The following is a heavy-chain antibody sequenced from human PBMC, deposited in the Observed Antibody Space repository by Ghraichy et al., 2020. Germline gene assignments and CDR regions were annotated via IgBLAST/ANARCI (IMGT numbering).Heavy chain of an antibody. D-gene: IGHD1-1*01. CDR3: ARVDDWNALEY. J-gene: IGHJ4*02. CDR2: IYSSGST. Sequence: SETLSLTCTVSGGSVISYYWAWIRQPPGKGLEWIGYIYSSGSTNYNPSLKTRVTISVDTSKNQFSLKLTSVTTADTAVYYCARVDDWNALEYWGQGTLVTVSS. CDR1: GGSVISYY. V-gene: IGHV4-59*02.